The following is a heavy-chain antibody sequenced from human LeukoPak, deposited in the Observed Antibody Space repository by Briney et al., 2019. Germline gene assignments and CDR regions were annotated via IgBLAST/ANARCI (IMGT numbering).Heavy chain of an antibody. V-gene: IGHV4-59*08. D-gene: IGHD1-14*01. CDR3: ARLTPLTHFDY. J-gene: IGHJ4*02. CDR1: GGSISSNY. Sequence: TSETLSLTCTVSGGSISSNYWSWVRQPPGKGLEWIGFIYYSGYTNYNPSLKSRVTISVDTSKNQFSLKLSSVTAADTAVYYCARLTPLTHFDYWGQGTLVPVSS. CDR2: IYYSGYT.